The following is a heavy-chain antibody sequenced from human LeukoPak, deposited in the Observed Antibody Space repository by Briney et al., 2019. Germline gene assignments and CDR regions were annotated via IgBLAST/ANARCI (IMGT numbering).Heavy chain of an antibody. CDR3: ARECRSTSCPSYYGMDV. CDR2: INPSGGST. CDR1: GYTFTSYY. D-gene: IGHD2-2*01. V-gene: IGHV1-46*01. J-gene: IGHJ6*02. Sequence: GASVKVSCKASGYTFTSYYMHWVRQAPGQGLEWMGIINPSGGSTSYAQKFQGRVTMTRDTSTSTVYMELSSLRSEDTAVYYCARECRSTSCPSYYGMDVWGQGTTVTVSS.